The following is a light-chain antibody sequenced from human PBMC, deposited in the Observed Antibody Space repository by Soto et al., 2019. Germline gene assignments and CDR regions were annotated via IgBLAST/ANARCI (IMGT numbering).Light chain of an antibody. J-gene: IGKJ5*01. V-gene: IGKV1-39*01. CDR3: QQSYDSPT. CDR2: AAF. CDR1: QTINTY. Sequence: DIQMTQSPSSLSASVGDRVTITCRASQTINTYLNWYQQKSGKAPKLLINAAFRLQSGVPSRFSGSGSGTDFTLTISSLHPEDSAIYFCQQSYDSPTFDQGTRLEIK.